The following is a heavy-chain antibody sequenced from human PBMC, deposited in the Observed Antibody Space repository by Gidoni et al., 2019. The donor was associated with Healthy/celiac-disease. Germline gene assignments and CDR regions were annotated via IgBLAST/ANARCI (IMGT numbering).Heavy chain of an antibody. Sequence: EVQMLVSGGGLVQPGGSLRLPCAASGFTFSSYVMNWVRQAPGKGLEWVSAISGSGGSTYYADSVKGRFTISRDNSKNTLYLQMNSLRAEDTAVYYCAKARFLEWLFPFDIWGQGTMVTVSS. V-gene: IGHV3-23*01. CDR3: AKARFLEWLFPFDI. D-gene: IGHD3-3*01. J-gene: IGHJ3*02. CDR2: ISGSGGST. CDR1: GFTFSSYV.